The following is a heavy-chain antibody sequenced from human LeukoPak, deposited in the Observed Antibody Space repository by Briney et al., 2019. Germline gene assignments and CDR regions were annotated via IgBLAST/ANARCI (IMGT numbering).Heavy chain of an antibody. CDR1: GGSFSGYY. V-gene: IGHV4-34*01. CDR2: INHSGST. J-gene: IGHJ6*03. CDR3: ARHYYYGSGSYWHYYYYMDV. D-gene: IGHD3-10*01. Sequence: PSETLSLTCAVYGGSFSGYYWSWVRQPPGKGLEWIGEINHSGSTSYNPSLKSRVTISVDTSKNQFSLKLSSVTAADTAVYYCARHYYYGSGSYWHYYYYMDVWGKGTTVTVSS.